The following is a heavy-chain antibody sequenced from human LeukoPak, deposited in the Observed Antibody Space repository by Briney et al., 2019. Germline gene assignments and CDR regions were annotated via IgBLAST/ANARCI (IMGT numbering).Heavy chain of an antibody. CDR2: IYYSGST. CDR3: ASTRLLWFGELLDYGDY. D-gene: IGHD3-10*01. J-gene: IGHJ4*02. V-gene: IGHV4-31*03. Sequence: SQTLSLTCTVSGGSISSGGYYWSWIRQHPGKGLEWIGYIYYSGSTYYNPSLKSRVTISVDTSKNQFSLKLSSVTAADTAVYYCASTRLLWFGELLDYGDYWGQGTLVTVSS. CDR1: GGSISSGGYY.